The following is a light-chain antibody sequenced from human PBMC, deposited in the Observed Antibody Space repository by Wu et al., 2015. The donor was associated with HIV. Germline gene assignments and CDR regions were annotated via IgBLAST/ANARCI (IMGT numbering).Light chain of an antibody. V-gene: IGKV3-15*01. Sequence: EIVMTQSPATLSVSPGERATLSCRASQSVRSNLAWYQQKPGQAPRLLIYGASTRATGIPARFSGSGSGTEFTLTISSLQSEDFAVYSCQQYNNWLPFSFGLGDQAGDQT. CDR1: QSVRSN. CDR3: QQYNNWLPFS. J-gene: IGKJ2*03. CDR2: GAS.